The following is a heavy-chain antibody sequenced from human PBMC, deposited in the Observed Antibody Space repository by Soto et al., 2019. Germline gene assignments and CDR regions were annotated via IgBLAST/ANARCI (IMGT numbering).Heavy chain of an antibody. CDR1: GGSISSGDYY. CDR3: ARAPRGNYGYPSYFDY. Sequence: SETLSLTCTVSGGSISSGDYYWSWIRQPPGKGLEWIGYIYYSGSTNYNPSLKSRVTISVDTSKNQFSLKLSSVTAADTAVFYCARAPRGNYGYPSYFDYWGQGTLVTVSS. V-gene: IGHV4-61*08. D-gene: IGHD3-10*01. CDR2: IYYSGST. J-gene: IGHJ4*02.